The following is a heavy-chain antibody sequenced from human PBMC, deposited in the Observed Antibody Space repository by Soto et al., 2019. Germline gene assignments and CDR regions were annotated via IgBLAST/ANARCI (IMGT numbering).Heavy chain of an antibody. J-gene: IGHJ6*01. CDR1: GYTFSRYA. Sequence: GVSVKISCKVSGYTFSRYAISWVRQAPGQGLEWTGWISAFTGNRNYAQKLQDRVTMTTDTSTGTAYMEWRSLRTDGTDVYYCAREAGRYSYGSFYYYGRDVCQQESTGTIAS. CDR3: AREAGRYSYGSFYYYGRDV. CDR2: ISAFTGNR. V-gene: IGHV1-18*01. D-gene: IGHD3-10*01.